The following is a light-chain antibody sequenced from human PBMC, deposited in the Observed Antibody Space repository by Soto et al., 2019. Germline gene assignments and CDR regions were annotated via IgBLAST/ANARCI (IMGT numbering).Light chain of an antibody. Sequence: QSVLTQPPSVSEAPGQKVTISCSGSSSNIGGNYVSWYQVVPRTAPKLLIYDNMKRHSGIPDRFSGSKSGTSATLGITELQIGDEAEYFCGTWDSSLGTVVFGGGTK. J-gene: IGLJ2*01. CDR3: GTWDSSLGTVV. CDR1: SSNIGGNY. CDR2: DNM. V-gene: IGLV1-51*01.